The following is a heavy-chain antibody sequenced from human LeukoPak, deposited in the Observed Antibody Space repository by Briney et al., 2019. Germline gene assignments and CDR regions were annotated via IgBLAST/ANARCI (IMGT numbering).Heavy chain of an antibody. CDR1: GFTFSSYG. CDR3: AKIGWDDAFDI. J-gene: IGHJ3*02. V-gene: IGHV3-23*01. Sequence: PGGSLRLSCAASGFTFSSYGMSWICQAPGKGLDWVSTISASGGSTYYADSVKGRFTISRDNSKNTLYLQMNSLRVDDTAVYYCAKIGWDDAFDIWGQGTMVTVSS. CDR2: ISASGGST. D-gene: IGHD6-19*01.